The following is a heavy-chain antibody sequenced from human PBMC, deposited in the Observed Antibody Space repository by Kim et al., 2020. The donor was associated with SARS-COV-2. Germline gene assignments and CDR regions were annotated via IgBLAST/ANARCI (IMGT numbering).Heavy chain of an antibody. V-gene: IGHV5-10-1*01. J-gene: IGHJ6*02. CDR1: GYSFTSYW. CDR3: ARHFSFRTGTVLHYYYGMDV. CDR2: IDPSDSYT. Sequence: GESLKISCKGSGYSFTSYWISWVRQMPGKGLEWMGRIDPSDSYTNYSPSFQGHVTISADKSISTAYLQWSSLKASDTAMYYCARHFSFRTGTVLHYYYGMDVWGQGTTVTVSS. D-gene: IGHD1-7*01.